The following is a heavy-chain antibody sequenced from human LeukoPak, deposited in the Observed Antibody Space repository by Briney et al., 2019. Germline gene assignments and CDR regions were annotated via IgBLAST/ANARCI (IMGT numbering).Heavy chain of an antibody. CDR3: ARSDWLSTWFDP. CDR1: GGSISSYY. V-gene: IGHV4-59*01. CDR2: IYYSGST. Sequence: SETLSLTWTVSGGSISSYYWSWIRQPPGKGLEWIGYIYYSGSTNYNPSLKSRVTISVDTSKNQFSLKLSSVTAADTAVYYCARSDWLSTWFDPWGQGTLVTVSS. J-gene: IGHJ5*02. D-gene: IGHD3-9*01.